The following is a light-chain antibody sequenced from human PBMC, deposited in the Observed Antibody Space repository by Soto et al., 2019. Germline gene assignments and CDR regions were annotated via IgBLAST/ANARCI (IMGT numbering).Light chain of an antibody. J-gene: IGKJ1*01. V-gene: IGKV3-20*01. CDR3: QQYGSAPRT. CDR1: QSVSSDS. CDR2: DAS. Sequence: EIVLTQSPGTLSLSPGERAILSCRASQSVSSDSLAWYRQKPGQAPRLLVYDASSRATGIPDRFSGSGSGTDLTLTISRLEPEDFAVDYCQQYGSAPRTFGQGTKVEIK.